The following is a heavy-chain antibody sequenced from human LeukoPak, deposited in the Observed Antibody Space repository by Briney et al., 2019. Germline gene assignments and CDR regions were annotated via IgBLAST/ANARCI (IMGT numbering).Heavy chain of an antibody. D-gene: IGHD4-17*01. V-gene: IGHV4-30-2*01. Sequence: SETLSLTCAVSGGSISSGGYSWSWIRQPPGTGLEWIGYIYHSGSTYYNPSLKSRVTISVDRSKNQFSLKLSSVTAADTAVYYCARVYGDYESDYWFDPWGQGTLVTVSS. CDR2: IYHSGST. J-gene: IGHJ5*02. CDR3: ARVYGDYESDYWFDP. CDR1: GGSISSGGYS.